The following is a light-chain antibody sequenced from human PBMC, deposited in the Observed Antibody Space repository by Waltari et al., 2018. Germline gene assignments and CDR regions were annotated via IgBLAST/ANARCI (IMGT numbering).Light chain of an antibody. J-gene: IGKJ2*01. CDR1: QSICRY. Sequence: DIQMTQSPSSLSASVGDRVTITCRASQSICRYLNWYQQKPGKAPKLLISVASSLHSGVPSRFSGSGSATDFTLTISSVQPEDFATYYCQQSYSSPYIFGQGTNVEIQ. CDR3: QQSYSSPYI. V-gene: IGKV1-39*01. CDR2: VAS.